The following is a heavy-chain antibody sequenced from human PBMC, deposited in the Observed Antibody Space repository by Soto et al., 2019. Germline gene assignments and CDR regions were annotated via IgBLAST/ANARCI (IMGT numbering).Heavy chain of an antibody. Sequence: QVQLVQSGAEVKKPGASVKVSCKASGYTFTSYDIYWVRQATGQGLERMGWMNPHSANPGYAQKFQGRVTMTRNTSRSTAYMELSSLGSEDRAVYYCARERVRGMDVWGQGTTVTVSS. V-gene: IGHV1-8*01. CDR3: ARERVRGMDV. CDR1: GYTFTSYD. J-gene: IGHJ6*02. D-gene: IGHD6-25*01. CDR2: MNPHSANP.